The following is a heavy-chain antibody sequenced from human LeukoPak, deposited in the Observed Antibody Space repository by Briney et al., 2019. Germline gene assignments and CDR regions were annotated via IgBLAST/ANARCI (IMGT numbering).Heavy chain of an antibody. Sequence: GGPLRLSCAASEFTFSNYWMSWVRQAPGKGLERVAGIACGGAASYHADAVQGRFTISRDDSKSTLYLQMSSLRAEDTAIYYCARSTYGGNYYFDNWGQGTLVTVSS. J-gene: IGHJ4*02. D-gene: IGHD1-26*01. CDR1: EFTFSNYW. CDR3: ARSTYGGNYYFDN. V-gene: IGHV3-23*01. CDR2: IACGGAAS.